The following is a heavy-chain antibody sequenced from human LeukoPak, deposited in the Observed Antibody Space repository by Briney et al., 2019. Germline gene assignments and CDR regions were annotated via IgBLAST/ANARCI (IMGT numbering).Heavy chain of an antibody. V-gene: IGHV3-48*04. CDR3: VVLTGYWLKY. D-gene: IGHD3-9*01. CDR1: GFTFSSYS. Sequence: GGSLRLSCAASGFTFSSYSMNWVRQAPGKGLEWVSYISSSSSTIYYADSVKGRFTISRDNAKNSLYLQMNSLRAEDTAVYYCVVLTGYWLKYWGQGTLVTVSS. J-gene: IGHJ4*02. CDR2: ISSSSSTI.